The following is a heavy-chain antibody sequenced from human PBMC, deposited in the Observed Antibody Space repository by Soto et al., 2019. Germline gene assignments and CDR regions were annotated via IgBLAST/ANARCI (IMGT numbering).Heavy chain of an antibody. J-gene: IGHJ4*02. D-gene: IGHD5-18*01. CDR3: ARDQPGYSYGYGLGY. Sequence: GSLRLSCAASGVTVSSNYMSWVRQAPGKGLEWVSVIYSGGSTYYADSVKGRFTISRDNAKNSLYLQMNSLRAEDTAVYYCARDQPGYSYGYGLGYWGQGTLVTVSS. CDR2: IYSGGST. CDR1: GVTVSSNY. V-gene: IGHV3-66*01.